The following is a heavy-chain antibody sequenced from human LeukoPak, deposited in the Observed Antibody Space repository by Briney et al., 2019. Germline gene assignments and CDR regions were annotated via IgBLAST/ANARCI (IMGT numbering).Heavy chain of an antibody. D-gene: IGHD3-9*01. J-gene: IGHJ6*03. CDR3: ATSDYDILTGYTPPGYYYYMDV. CDR1: GYTFTSYD. V-gene: IGHV1-8*01. Sequence: ASVKVSCKASGYTFTSYDINWVRQATGQGLEWMGWMNPNSGNTGYAQKFQGRVTMTRDMSTSTVYMELSSLRSEDTAVYYCATSDYDILTGYTPPGYYYYMDVWGKGTTVTVSS. CDR2: MNPNSGNT.